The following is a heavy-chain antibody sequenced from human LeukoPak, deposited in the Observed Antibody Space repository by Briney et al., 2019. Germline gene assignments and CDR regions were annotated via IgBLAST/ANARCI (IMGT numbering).Heavy chain of an antibody. J-gene: IGHJ6*03. D-gene: IGHD3-10*01. V-gene: IGHV4-59*01. CDR2: IYYSGST. CDR3: ARVFDSGSQAYFYYMDV. CDR1: GGSMSSYY. Sequence: SETLSLTCTVSGGSMSSYYWSWVRQPPGKGLEWIGYIYYSGSTNYNPSLKSRVTMSVDTSKNQFSLKVSSVTAADTAVYYCARVFDSGSQAYFYYMDVWGKGTTVTIFS.